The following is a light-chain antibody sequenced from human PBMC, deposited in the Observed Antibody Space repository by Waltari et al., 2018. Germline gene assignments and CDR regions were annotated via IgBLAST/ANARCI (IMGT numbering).Light chain of an antibody. Sequence: EIVLTQSPDTLSLSPGERATLSCRASQSLNRALAWYQQKPGLAPRLLIYGVSTRATGIPDRLSGSGSGTDFSLTITRLEPEDFAVYYCQHYVRLPVAFGQGTKVDI. J-gene: IGKJ1*01. CDR3: QHYVRLPVA. CDR2: GVS. CDR1: QSLNRA. V-gene: IGKV3-20*01.